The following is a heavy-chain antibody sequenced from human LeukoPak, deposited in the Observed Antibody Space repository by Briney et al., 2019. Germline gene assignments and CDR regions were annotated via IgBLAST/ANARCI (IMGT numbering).Heavy chain of an antibody. D-gene: IGHD6-19*01. CDR1: VYIFTSYG. V-gene: IGHV1-18*01. CDR3: ARVGIAVAGNYYYMDG. CDR2: ISAYNGNT. J-gene: IGHJ6*03. Sequence: ASVKVSCKASVYIFTSYGISWVRQAPGQGLEWMGWISAYNGNTNYAQKLQGRVTLTTDTSMSTAYMELRSLRSDDTAVYYCARVGIAVAGNYYYMDGGGKGTTVTVSS.